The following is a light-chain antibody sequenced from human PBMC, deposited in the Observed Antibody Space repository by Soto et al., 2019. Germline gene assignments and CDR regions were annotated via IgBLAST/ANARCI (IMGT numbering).Light chain of an antibody. CDR1: QTISDW. CDR2: KAS. V-gene: IGKV1-5*03. Sequence: DIQMTQSPSTLSASIGDRVTITCRASQTISDWLAWHQQKPGKAPKLLIYKASSLESGVPSRFSGSGSGTEFTLTISSLQPDDFATYYCLQYETYGTFGQGTKV. CDR3: LQYETYGT. J-gene: IGKJ1*01.